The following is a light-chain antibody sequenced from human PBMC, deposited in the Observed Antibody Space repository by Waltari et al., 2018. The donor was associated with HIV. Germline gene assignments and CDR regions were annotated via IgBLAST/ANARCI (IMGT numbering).Light chain of an antibody. CDR1: SSEVGRYNL. V-gene: IGLV2-23*02. CDR3: CSYAVGSIVV. Sequence: QSALTQPASVSGSPGQAITISCTGTSSEVGRYNLVSWYQQHPGKAPKLMISKVSKRPAGVSTRFSGSEAGNTASLTISGLQAEDEADYYCCSYAVGSIVVFGGGTKLTVL. J-gene: IGLJ2*01. CDR2: KVS.